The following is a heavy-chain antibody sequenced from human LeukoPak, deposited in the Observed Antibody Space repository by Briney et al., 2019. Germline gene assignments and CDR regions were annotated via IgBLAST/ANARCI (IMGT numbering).Heavy chain of an antibody. CDR2: ITTYNGKT. D-gene: IGHD5-18*01. Sequence: GASVKVSCKASGYTFTSYSINWVRQAPGQGLEWMGWITTYNGKTNSAQQFQGRVTMTTDTSTSTAYMELRSLRSDDTAVYYCARAGGYSYGQSFDYWGQGAQVTVST. V-gene: IGHV1-18*01. CDR1: GYTFTSYS. J-gene: IGHJ4*02. CDR3: ARAGGYSYGQSFDY.